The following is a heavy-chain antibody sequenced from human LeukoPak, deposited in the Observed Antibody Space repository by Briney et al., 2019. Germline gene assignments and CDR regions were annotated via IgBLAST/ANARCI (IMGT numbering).Heavy chain of an antibody. Sequence: PGGSLRLSCAASGFTFSSYSMNWVRQAPVKSPQWVSSISSSSSYIYYADSVKGRFTISRDNAKNSLYLQMNSLRAEDTAVFFCQGAGGLRDFTDYWGQGTLVTVSS. D-gene: IGHD3-9*01. V-gene: IGHV3-21*01. CDR1: GFTFSSYS. J-gene: IGHJ4*02. CDR2: ISSSSSYI. CDR3: QGAGGLRDFTDY.